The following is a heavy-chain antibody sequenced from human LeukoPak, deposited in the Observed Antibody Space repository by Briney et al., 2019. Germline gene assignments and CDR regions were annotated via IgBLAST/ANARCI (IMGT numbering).Heavy chain of an antibody. Sequence: ASVKVSCKASGYTFTSYDINWVRQATGQGLEWMGWMNPDSGNTGYAQKFQGRVTMTRNTSISTAYMELSSLRSEDTAVYYCARRPYSSSWYFNYYYYYMDVWGKGTTVTVSS. CDR1: GYTFTSYD. CDR3: ARRPYSSSWYFNYYYYYMDV. J-gene: IGHJ6*03. CDR2: MNPDSGNT. D-gene: IGHD6-13*01. V-gene: IGHV1-8*01.